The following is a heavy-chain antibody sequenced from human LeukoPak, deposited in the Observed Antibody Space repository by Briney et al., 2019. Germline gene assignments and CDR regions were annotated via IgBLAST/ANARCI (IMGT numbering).Heavy chain of an antibody. CDR2: ISAYNGNT. CDR1: GYTFTSYG. D-gene: IGHD2-2*01. Sequence: ASVKVSCTASGYTFTSYGISWVRQAPGQGLEWMGWISAYNGNTNYAQKLQGRVTMTTDTSTSTAYMELRSLRSDDTAVYYCARVPTLPAAICPDCHTTMEDVWGQGTTVTVSS. CDR3: ARVPTLPAAICPDCHTTMEDV. V-gene: IGHV1-18*01. J-gene: IGHJ6*02.